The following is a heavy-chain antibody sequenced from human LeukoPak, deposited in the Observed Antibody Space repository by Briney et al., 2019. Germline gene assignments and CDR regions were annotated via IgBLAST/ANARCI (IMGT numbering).Heavy chain of an antibody. Sequence: GGSLRLSCAASGFTFSSYSMNWVRQAPGKGLEWVSSTSSSSSYIYYADSVKGRFTISRDNAKNSLYLQMNSLRAEDTAVYYCAGGDYYDSSGYTDTDYWGQGTLVTVSS. CDR1: GFTFSSYS. D-gene: IGHD3-22*01. CDR2: TSSSSSYI. CDR3: AGGDYYDSSGYTDTDY. J-gene: IGHJ4*02. V-gene: IGHV3-21*01.